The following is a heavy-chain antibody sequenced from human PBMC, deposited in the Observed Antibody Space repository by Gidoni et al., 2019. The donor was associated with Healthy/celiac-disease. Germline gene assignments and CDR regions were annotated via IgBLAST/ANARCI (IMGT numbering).Heavy chain of an antibody. Sequence: QVQLVESGGGVVQPGRSLRLSCAASGFTFSSYGMHWVRQAPGKGLEWVAVISYDGSNKYYADSVKGRFTISRDNSKNTLYLQMNSLRAEDTAVYYCAKDSNYDFWSGWVGYFDYWGQGTLVTVSS. CDR3: AKDSNYDFWSGWVGYFDY. CDR1: GFTFSSYG. D-gene: IGHD3-3*01. V-gene: IGHV3-30*18. J-gene: IGHJ4*02. CDR2: ISYDGSNK.